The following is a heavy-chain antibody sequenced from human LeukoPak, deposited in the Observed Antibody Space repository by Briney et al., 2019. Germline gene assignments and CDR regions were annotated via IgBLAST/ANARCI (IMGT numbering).Heavy chain of an antibody. J-gene: IGHJ4*02. CDR1: GFTFSSHA. CDR3: AKGGGDSCYSSIDC. CDR2: IYGSGGST. V-gene: IGHV3-23*01. Sequence: QPGGSLRLSCAASGFTFSSHAMGWVRQAPGKGLEWVSSIYGSGGSTFYADSVKGRFTNSRDNSKNTLYLQMNSLRAEDTAVYFCAKGGGDSCYSSIDCWGQGTLVTVSS. D-gene: IGHD2-15*01.